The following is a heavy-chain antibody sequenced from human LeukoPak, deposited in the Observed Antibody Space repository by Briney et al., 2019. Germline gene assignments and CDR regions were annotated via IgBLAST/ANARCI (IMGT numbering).Heavy chain of an antibody. D-gene: IGHD5-12*01. Sequence: GGSLRLSCAASGFTFSSYGMSWVRQAPGKGLEWVSGISASGYSTYYSDSVKGRFTMSRDNSKNTLNLQMNSLRVEDTAVYYCAKGRDSGYFRGGDYWGQGTLVTVSS. CDR2: ISASGYST. V-gene: IGHV3-23*01. CDR3: AKGRDSGYFRGGDY. J-gene: IGHJ4*02. CDR1: GFTFSSYG.